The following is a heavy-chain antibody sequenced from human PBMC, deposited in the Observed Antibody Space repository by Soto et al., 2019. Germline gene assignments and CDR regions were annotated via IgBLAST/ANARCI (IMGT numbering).Heavy chain of an antibody. Sequence: ASVKVSCKASGYTFTSYAMHWVRQAPGQRLEWMGWINAGNGNTKYSQKFQGRVAMTADKSTSTAYMELSSLRSEDTAIYYCASSYGSGYRAFDYWGQGALVTVSS. CDR3: ASSYGSGYRAFDY. CDR2: INAGNGNT. J-gene: IGHJ4*02. CDR1: GYTFTSYA. D-gene: IGHD3-10*01. V-gene: IGHV1-3*01.